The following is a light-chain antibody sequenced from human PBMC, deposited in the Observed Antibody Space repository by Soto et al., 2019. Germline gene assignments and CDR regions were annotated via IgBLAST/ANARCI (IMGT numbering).Light chain of an antibody. J-gene: IGLJ2*01. CDR2: QVS. CDR1: SSDIGGYNY. Sequence: QSALTQPPSASGSPGQSVTISCAGSSSDIGGYNYVSWYQQHPGKAPKLIIYQVSKRPSGVPDRFSGSKSGNTASLTVSGIQAEDEADYYCNSYVGSKVFGGGPKVXVL. V-gene: IGLV2-8*01. CDR3: NSYVGSKV.